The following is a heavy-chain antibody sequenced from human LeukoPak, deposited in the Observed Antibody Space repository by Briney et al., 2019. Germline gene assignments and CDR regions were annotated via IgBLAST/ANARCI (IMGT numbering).Heavy chain of an antibody. V-gene: IGHV4-59*01. CDR3: ASMMPAGY. Sequence: SETLSLTCTVSGGSISSYYWSWTRQPPGKGLEWIGYIYYSGSTNYNPSLKSRVTISVDTSKNQFSLKLSSVTAADTAVYYCASMMPAGYWGQGTLVTVSS. D-gene: IGHD3-16*01. CDR1: GGSISSYY. CDR2: IYYSGST. J-gene: IGHJ4*02.